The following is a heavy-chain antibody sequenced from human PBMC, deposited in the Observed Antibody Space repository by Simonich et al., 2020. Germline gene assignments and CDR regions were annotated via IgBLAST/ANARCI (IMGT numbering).Heavy chain of an antibody. Sequence: GGGLVQPGGSLRLSCAASGFTFSSYAMSWVRQAPGKGLGWVSAISGSGGSTYYADSVKGRFTISRDNSKNTLYRQMNSLRAEDTAVYYCAKDLGERITMIVVVIDAFDIWGQGTMVTVSS. CDR2: ISGSGGST. J-gene: IGHJ3*02. CDR1: GFTFSSYA. V-gene: IGHV3-23*01. CDR3: AKDLGERITMIVVVIDAFDI. D-gene: IGHD3-22*01.